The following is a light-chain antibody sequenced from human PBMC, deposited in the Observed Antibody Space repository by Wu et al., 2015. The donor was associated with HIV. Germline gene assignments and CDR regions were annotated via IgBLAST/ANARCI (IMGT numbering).Light chain of an antibody. CDR2: SAS. J-gene: IGKJ1*01. Sequence: IVMTQSPDTLSVSPGERATLSCRASESIYSNLAWYQQKRGQPPKLLIYSASARATGVPVRFSGSGSGTEFTLTISNMQSEDFAVYYCQQYNHWPPMTFGPGTRVEI. V-gene: IGKV3-15*01. CDR1: ESIYSN. CDR3: QQYNHWPPMT.